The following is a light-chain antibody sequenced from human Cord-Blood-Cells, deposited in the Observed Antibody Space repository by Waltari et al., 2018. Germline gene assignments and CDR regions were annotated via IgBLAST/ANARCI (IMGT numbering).Light chain of an antibody. CDR1: SSDVGGYNY. Sequence: QSALTQPASVSGSPGQSITISCTGTSSDVGGYNYVSWYQQHPGKAPKLMIYEVSNRPARGSNRVSGSKSGNTASLTVSGLQAEDEADYYCSSYTSSSTLYVFGTGTKVTVL. CDR3: SSYTSSSTLYV. J-gene: IGLJ1*01. CDR2: EVS. V-gene: IGLV2-14*01.